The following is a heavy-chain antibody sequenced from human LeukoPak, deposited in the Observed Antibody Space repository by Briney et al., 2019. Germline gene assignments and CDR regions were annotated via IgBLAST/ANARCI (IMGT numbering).Heavy chain of an antibody. D-gene: IGHD2-15*01. Sequence: ASVNVSCKTSGYTFTGYYIHWVRQAPGQGLEWMGWINPNSGGTNYAQKFQGRVTMTRDTSISTAYMELSRLRSDDTAVYYCATFVVVAATHFDYWGQGTLVTVSS. CDR1: GYTFTGYY. J-gene: IGHJ4*02. CDR3: ATFVVVAATHFDY. V-gene: IGHV1-2*02. CDR2: INPNSGGT.